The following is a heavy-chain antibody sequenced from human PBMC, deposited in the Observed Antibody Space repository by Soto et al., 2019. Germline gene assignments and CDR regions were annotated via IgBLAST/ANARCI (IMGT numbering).Heavy chain of an antibody. J-gene: IGHJ6*03. CDR1: GYSFTSYW. Sequence: GESLKISCKGSGYSFTSYWIGWVRQMPGKGLEWMGIIYPGDSDTRYSPTFQGKVTISADKSISTANLQWRSLKASDTAKYYCAILMWYCISTSCYSHYYYYYMDVWGKGTTVTVSS. CDR2: IYPGDSDT. CDR3: AILMWYCISTSCYSHYYYYYMDV. D-gene: IGHD2-2*01. V-gene: IGHV5-51*01.